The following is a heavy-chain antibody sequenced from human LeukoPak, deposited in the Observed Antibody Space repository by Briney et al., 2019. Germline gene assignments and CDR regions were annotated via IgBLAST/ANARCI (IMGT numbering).Heavy chain of an antibody. V-gene: IGHV3-48*03. CDR1: GFTFSSYE. CDR3: AKEVRESAWFYFDY. J-gene: IGHJ4*02. CDR2: ISSSGSTI. D-gene: IGHD3-10*01. Sequence: PGGSLRLSCAASGFTFSSYEMNWVRQAPGKGLEWVSYISSSGSTIYYADSVKGRFTISRDNAKKSLYLQMNSLSAEDTAVYYCAKEVRESAWFYFDYWGQGTLATVSS.